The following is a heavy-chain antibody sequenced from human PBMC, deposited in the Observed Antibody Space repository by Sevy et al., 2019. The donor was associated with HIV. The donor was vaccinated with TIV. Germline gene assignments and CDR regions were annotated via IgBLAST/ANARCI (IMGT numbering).Heavy chain of an antibody. CDR1: GGSISSYY. J-gene: IGHJ5*02. D-gene: IGHD4-17*01. CDR2: IYYSGST. V-gene: IGHV4-59*01. CDR3: ARGPYGPANWFDP. Sequence: SETLSLTCTVSGGSISSYYWSWIRQPPGKGLEWIGYIYYSGSTNYNPSLKSRVTISVDTSKNQFSLKLSSVTAADTAVYYCARGPYGPANWFDPGAREPWSPSPQ.